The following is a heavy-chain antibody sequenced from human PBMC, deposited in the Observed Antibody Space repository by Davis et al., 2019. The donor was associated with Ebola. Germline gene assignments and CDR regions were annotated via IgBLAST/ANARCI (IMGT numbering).Heavy chain of an antibody. D-gene: IGHD6-13*01. CDR2: TYSSSKWYN. Sequence: HPQTLSLTRAISVDSVPSQSAAWNWLRQSPSRGLEWLGRTYSSSKWYNDYAVSVKSRITINPDTSKNQFSLQLNFLTPEDAAVYYGARISWVSRGMDVWGKGTTITVSS. CDR3: ARISWVSRGMDV. V-gene: IGHV6-1*01. J-gene: IGHJ6*04. CDR1: VDSVPSQSAA.